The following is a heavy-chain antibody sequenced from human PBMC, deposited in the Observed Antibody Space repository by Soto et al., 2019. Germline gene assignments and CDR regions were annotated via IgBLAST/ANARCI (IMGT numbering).Heavy chain of an antibody. V-gene: IGHV4-30-4*01. CDR1: GGSISSGDYY. J-gene: IGHJ6*02. Sequence: PSETLSLTCTVSGGSISSGDYYWSWIRQPPGKGLGWIGYIYYSGGTYYNPSLKSRVTISVDTSKKQFSLKLSSVTAADTAVYYYARVVTIFGVVDYYYDCGMDVWGQGTTVTVSS. CDR3: ARVVTIFGVVDYYYDCGMDV. CDR2: IYYSGGT. D-gene: IGHD3-3*01.